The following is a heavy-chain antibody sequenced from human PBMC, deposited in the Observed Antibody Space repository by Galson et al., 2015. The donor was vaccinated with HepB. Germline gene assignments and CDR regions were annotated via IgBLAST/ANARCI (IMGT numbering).Heavy chain of an antibody. CDR3: ARDLGIAAAGTAIDY. Sequence: SLRLSCAASGFTFSSYGMHWVRQAPGKGLEWVAVIWYDGGNKYYADSVKGRFTISRDNSKNTLYLQMNSLRAEDTAVYYCARDLGIAAAGTAIDYWGQGTLVTVSS. V-gene: IGHV3-33*01. CDR2: IWYDGGNK. J-gene: IGHJ4*02. CDR1: GFTFSSYG. D-gene: IGHD6-13*01.